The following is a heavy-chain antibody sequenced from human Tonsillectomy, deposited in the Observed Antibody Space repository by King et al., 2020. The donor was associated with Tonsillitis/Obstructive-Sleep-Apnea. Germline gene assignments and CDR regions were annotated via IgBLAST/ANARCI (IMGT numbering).Heavy chain of an antibody. V-gene: IGHV4-34*01. CDR1: GGSFSGYY. CDR3: ARRDGDYYFDY. Sequence: VQLQQWGAGLLKPSETLSLTCAVYGGSFSGYYWSWIRQPPGKGLEWIGEINHSGSTNYNPSLKSRVTISVDTSKNQFSLKLSSVTAADTAVYYCARRDGDYYFDYWGQGTLVTVSS. J-gene: IGHJ4*02. CDR2: INHSGST. D-gene: IGHD4-17*01.